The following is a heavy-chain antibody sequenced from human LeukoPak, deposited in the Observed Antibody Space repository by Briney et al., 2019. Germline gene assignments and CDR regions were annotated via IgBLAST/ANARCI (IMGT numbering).Heavy chain of an antibody. Sequence: SETLSLTCAVYGGSFSGYYWSWIRQPPGKGLEWIGEINHSGSTNYNPSLKSRVTISVDTSKNQLSLKLSSVTAADTAVYYCARGRYYYGSGSYFDYWGQGTLVTVSS. D-gene: IGHD3-10*01. V-gene: IGHV4-34*01. J-gene: IGHJ4*02. CDR3: ARGRYYYGSGSYFDY. CDR2: INHSGST. CDR1: GGSFSGYY.